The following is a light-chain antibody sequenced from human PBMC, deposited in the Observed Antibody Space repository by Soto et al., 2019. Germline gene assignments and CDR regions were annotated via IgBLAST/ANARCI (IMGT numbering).Light chain of an antibody. V-gene: IGLV1-40*01. CDR2: GDT. CDR1: TSNIRATYD. CDR3: QYYDISLXNYV. J-gene: IGLJ1*01. Sequence: QSFLTQPPSVSGAPVQRVSISCTGSTSNIRATYDLHWYQHLPGTSPKLLIYGDTNRPSGFPDRFSGSKSGTSASLAITRLKAEDEADYYCQYYDISLXNYVSGTGTKV.